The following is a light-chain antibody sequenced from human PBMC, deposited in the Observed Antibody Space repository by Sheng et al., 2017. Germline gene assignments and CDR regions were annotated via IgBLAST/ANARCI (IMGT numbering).Light chain of an antibody. CDR1: QSVSSN. CDR3: QQYDNWLT. Sequence: DILMTQSPATLSVSPGERATLSCRASQSVSSNLAWYQQKPGQAPRLLIYGASTRATGIPARFSGSGSGTEFTLTISSLQSEDFAVYFCQQYDNWLTFGGGTKVEIK. V-gene: IGKV3-15*01. CDR2: GAS. J-gene: IGKJ4*01.